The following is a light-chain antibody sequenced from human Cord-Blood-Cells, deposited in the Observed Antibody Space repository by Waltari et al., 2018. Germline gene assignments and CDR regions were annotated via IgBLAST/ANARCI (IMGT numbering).Light chain of an antibody. V-gene: IGLV2-23*01. CDR1: SSDGGSYNL. Sequence: QSALTQPASVSGSPGQSITISCTGTSSDGGSYNLVSWYQRHPGKAPKLMIYEGSKRPSGVSNRFSGSKSGNTASLTISGLQAEDEADYYCCSYAGSSTWVFGGGTKLTVL. CDR2: EGS. J-gene: IGLJ3*02. CDR3: CSYAGSSTWV.